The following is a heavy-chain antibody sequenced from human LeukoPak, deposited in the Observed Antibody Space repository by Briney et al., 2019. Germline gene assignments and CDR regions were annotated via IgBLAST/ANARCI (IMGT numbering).Heavy chain of an antibody. Sequence: SVKVSCKASGGTFSSYAISWVRQAPGQGLEWMGVIIPIFGTANYAQKFQGRVTITADESTSTAYMELSSLRSEDTAVYYCARGSRHYYGSGSYYLDYWGQGTLVTVSS. D-gene: IGHD3-10*01. CDR1: GGTFSSYA. V-gene: IGHV1-69*13. CDR2: IIPIFGTA. CDR3: ARGSRHYYGSGSYYLDY. J-gene: IGHJ4*02.